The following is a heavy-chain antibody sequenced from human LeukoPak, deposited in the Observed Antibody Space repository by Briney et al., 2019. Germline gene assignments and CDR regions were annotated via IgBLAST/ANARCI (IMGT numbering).Heavy chain of an antibody. CDR3: GRDLWGSGSYLGY. D-gene: IGHD1-26*01. Sequence: ASVKVSCKASGYTFTSHYMHWVRQAPGQGLEWMGIINPSGGSTSYAQKFQGRVTMTRDTSTSTVYMELSSLRSEDTAVYCCGRDLWGSGSYLGYWGQGTLVTVSS. CDR1: GYTFTSHY. CDR2: INPSGGST. V-gene: IGHV1-46*03. J-gene: IGHJ4*02.